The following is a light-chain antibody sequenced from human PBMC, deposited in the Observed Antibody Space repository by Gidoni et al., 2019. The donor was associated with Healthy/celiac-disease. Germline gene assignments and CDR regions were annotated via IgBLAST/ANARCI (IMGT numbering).Light chain of an antibody. CDR3: CSYAGSYTVV. J-gene: IGLJ2*01. V-gene: IGLV2-11*01. Sequence: QPALTQPRSVSESPGQSVTISCTGTSSDVGGYNYVSWYQQHPGKAPNLMIYDASTRPSGVPDRFSGSKSGNTASLTISGRQAEDEADYYCCSYAGSYTVVFGGGTKLTVL. CDR2: DAS. CDR1: SSDVGGYNY.